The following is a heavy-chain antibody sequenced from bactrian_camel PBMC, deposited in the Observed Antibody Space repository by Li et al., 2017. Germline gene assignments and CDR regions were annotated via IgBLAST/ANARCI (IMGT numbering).Heavy chain of an antibody. J-gene: IGHJ4*01. V-gene: IGHV3S6*01. Sequence: HVQLVESGGGSVQAGGSLTLACAASGFTASSACMGWFRQAPDKVREGVAVINGRDTAYADSVKGRFTISKDNAKSTLYLQMNSLKPEDTAMYYCAADVGSMSGNCQPNYWGQGTQVTVS. D-gene: IGHD6*01. CDR1: GFTASSAC. CDR2: INGRDT. CDR3: AADVGSMSGNCQPNY.